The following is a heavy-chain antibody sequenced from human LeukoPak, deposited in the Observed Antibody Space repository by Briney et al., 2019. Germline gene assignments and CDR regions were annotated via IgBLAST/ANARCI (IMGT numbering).Heavy chain of an antibody. V-gene: IGHV1-18*01. CDR3: ARSGRGTYYYFDL. Sequence: NYAQKLQGRVTITADTSTSTAYMELRSLRSDDTAVYYCARSGRGTYYYFDLWGQGTLVTVSS. D-gene: IGHD1-26*01. J-gene: IGHJ4*02.